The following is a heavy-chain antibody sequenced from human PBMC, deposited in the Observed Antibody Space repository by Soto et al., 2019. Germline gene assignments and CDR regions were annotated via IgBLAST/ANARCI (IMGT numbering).Heavy chain of an antibody. CDR2: IHHSGTT. Sequence: QVQLQESGPGLVKPSGTLSLTCAVSSGSISTNNWWSWVRQPPGKGLEWIGEIHHSGTTNYNPSPKSRATMSVDVSMFQFSLKLNPVTAADTAVYSCAAGCSCGSSSRGLYWDLDLWGRGTLVSVSS. V-gene: IGHV4-4*02. D-gene: IGHD2-15*01. J-gene: IGHJ2*01. CDR1: SGSISTNNW. CDR3: AAGCSCGSSSRGLYWDLDL.